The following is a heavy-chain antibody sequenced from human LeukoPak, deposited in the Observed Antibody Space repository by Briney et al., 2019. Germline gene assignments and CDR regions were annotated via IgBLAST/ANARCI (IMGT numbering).Heavy chain of an antibody. J-gene: IGHJ6*03. V-gene: IGHV1-2*06. CDR2: INPNSGGT. D-gene: IGHD5-12*01. CDR3: ARWGEYSHYYYMDV. CDR1: GYTFTGYY. Sequence: GASVKVSCKASGYTFTGYYMHWVRQAPGQGLEWMGRINPNSGGTNYAQKFQGRVTMTRDTSISTAYMELSRLRSDDTAVYYCARWGEYSHYYYMDVWGKGTTVTVSS.